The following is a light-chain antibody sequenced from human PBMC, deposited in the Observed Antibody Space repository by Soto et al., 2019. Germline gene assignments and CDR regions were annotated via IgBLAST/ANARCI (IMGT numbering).Light chain of an antibody. J-gene: IGLJ2*01. CDR1: SGHITYA. CDR2: VNSDGSH. Sequence: QPVLTQSPSASASLGASVRLTCTLSSGHITYAIAWHQQQPEKGPRYLMKVNSDGSHIKGDGIPDRFSGSSSGAERYLTISSLHSEDEADYYCQTWGSGVGVFGGGTKVTVL. V-gene: IGLV4-69*01. CDR3: QTWGSGVGV.